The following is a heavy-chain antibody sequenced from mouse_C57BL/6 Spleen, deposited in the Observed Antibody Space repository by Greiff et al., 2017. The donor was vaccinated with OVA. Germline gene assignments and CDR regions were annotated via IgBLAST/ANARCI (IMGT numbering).Heavy chain of an antibody. D-gene: IGHD2-3*01. J-gene: IGHJ2*01. CDR3: SRSYDGYYHFDY. CDR2: IDPEDGDT. V-gene: IGHV14-1*01. Sequence: EVMLVESGAELVRPGASVKLSCTASGFNIKDYYMHWVKQRPEQGLEWIGRIDPEDGDTEYDPKFQGKATMTADTSSNTAYLQLSSLTSEDTAVYYCSRSYDGYYHFDYWGQGTTLTVSS. CDR1: GFNIKDYY.